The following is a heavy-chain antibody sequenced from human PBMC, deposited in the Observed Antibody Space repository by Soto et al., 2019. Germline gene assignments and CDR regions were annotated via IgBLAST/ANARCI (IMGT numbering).Heavy chain of an antibody. Sequence: QVHQQESGPGLVKPSQTLSLTCNVSGGAISSGGYHWSWIRQYPGKGLEWIGHTFHSGSTNYNPSLQSRLTISVDTSKNQFSLHLISVTAADTAVYFCARGGVVTRHFHSWGQGTLVTVSS. D-gene: IGHD3-3*01. CDR3: ARGGVVTRHFHS. CDR1: GGAISSGGYH. V-gene: IGHV4-31*03. CDR2: TFHSGST. J-gene: IGHJ4*02.